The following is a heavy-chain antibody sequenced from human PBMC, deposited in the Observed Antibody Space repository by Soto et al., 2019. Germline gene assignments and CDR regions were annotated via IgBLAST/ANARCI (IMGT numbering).Heavy chain of an antibody. J-gene: IGHJ4*02. CDR1: GGSISSGDYY. V-gene: IGHV4-30-4*01. D-gene: IGHD5-18*01. CDR2: IYYSGST. Sequence: QVQLQESGPGLVKPSQTLSLTCTVSGGSISSGDYYWSWIRQPPGKGLEWIGYIYYSGSTYYNPSLKRRVXXXVXXSKNQFSLQLSSVTAADTAVYYCASNSYGSTLYAYWGQGTLVTVSS. CDR3: ASNSYGSTLYAY.